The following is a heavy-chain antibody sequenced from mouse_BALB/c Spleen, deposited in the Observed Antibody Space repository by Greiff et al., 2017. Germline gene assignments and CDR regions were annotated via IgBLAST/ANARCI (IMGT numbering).Heavy chain of an antibody. CDR1: GFTFSDYY. V-gene: IGHV5-4*02. Sequence: EVKLQESGGGLVKPGGSLKLSCAASGFTFSDYYMYWVRQTPEKRLEWVATISDGGSYTYYPDSVKGRFTISRDNAKNNLYLQMSSLKSEDTAMYYCAREDYRYDYAMDYWGQGTSVTVSS. CDR3: AREDYRYDYAMDY. CDR2: ISDGGSYT. J-gene: IGHJ4*01. D-gene: IGHD2-14*01.